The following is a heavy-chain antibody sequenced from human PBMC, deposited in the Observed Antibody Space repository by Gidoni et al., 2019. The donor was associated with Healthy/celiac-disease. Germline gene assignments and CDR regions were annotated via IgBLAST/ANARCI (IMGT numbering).Heavy chain of an antibody. CDR1: GFTFSSYS. CDR3: ARDIGRDDYAGIGWAYYYGMDV. Sequence: EVQLVESGGGLVKPGGSLRLSCAASGFTFSSYSMNGVRQAPGKGLEWVSSISSSSSYIYYADSVKGRFTISRDNAKNSLYLQMNSLRAEDTAVYYCARDIGRDDYAGIGWAYYYGMDVWGQGTTVTVSS. CDR2: ISSSSSYI. V-gene: IGHV3-21*01. J-gene: IGHJ6*02. D-gene: IGHD4-17*01.